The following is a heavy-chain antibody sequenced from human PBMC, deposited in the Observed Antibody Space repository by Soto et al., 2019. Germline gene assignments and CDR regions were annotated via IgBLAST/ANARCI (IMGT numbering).Heavy chain of an antibody. CDR3: ARLPYSAYNRHFDY. J-gene: IGHJ4*02. CDR2: INPTSGHI. V-gene: IGHV3-11*06. Sequence: QVQMVESGGGLVKPGGPLRLSCAASGFIFSHYYMGWIRQAPGKGLEWVQYINPTSGHINYADSVKGRFTISINNARNSLYLPLNTLTADATAMYYCARLPYSAYNRHFDYWGQGALVTVSS. CDR1: GFIFSHYY. D-gene: IGHD4-4*01.